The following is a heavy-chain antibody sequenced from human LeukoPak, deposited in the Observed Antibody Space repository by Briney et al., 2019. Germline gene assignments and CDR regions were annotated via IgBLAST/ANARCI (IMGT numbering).Heavy chain of an antibody. V-gene: IGHV3-74*01. D-gene: IGHD6-19*01. CDR2: INSDGSST. CDR3: ARGYSSGWYYYYYYYMDV. J-gene: IGHJ6*03. Sequence: GGSLRLSCAASGFTFSSYWMHWVRQAPGKGLVWVSRINSDGSSTSYADSVKGRFTISRDNAKNTLYLQMNSLRADDTAVYYCARGYSSGWYYYYYYYMDVWGKGTTVTVSS. CDR1: GFTFSSYW.